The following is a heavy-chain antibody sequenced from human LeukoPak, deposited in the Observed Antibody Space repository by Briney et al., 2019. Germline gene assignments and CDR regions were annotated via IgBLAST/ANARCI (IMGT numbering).Heavy chain of an antibody. V-gene: IGHV3-23*01. D-gene: IGHD3-9*01. J-gene: IGHJ4*02. CDR3: AKLLRYFDWLFYD. Sequence: PGGSLRLSCAASGFTFSSYAMSWVRQAPGKGLEWVSAISGSGGSTYYADSVKGRFTISGDNSKNTLYLQMNSLRAEDTAVYYCAKLLRYFDWLFYDWGQGTLVTVSS. CDR2: ISGSGGST. CDR1: GFTFSSYA.